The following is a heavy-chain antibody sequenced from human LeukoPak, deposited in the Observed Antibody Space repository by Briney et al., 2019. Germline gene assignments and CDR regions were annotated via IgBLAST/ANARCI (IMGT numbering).Heavy chain of an antibody. CDR1: GFTFSSYW. CDR3: ARDWGMGAHFDY. D-gene: IGHD3-16*01. V-gene: IGHV3-7*01. J-gene: IGHJ4*02. CDR2: IKQDGSEK. Sequence: GGSLRLSCAASGFTFSSYWMSWVRQAPGKGLEWVANIKQDGSEKYYVDSVKGRFTISRDNSKNTLYLQMNSLRAEDTAVYYCARDWGMGAHFDYWGQGTLVTVSS.